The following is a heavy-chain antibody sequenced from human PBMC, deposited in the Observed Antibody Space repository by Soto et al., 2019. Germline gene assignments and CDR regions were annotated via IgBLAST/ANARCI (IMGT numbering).Heavy chain of an antibody. J-gene: IGHJ4*02. V-gene: IGHV4-4*02. D-gene: IGHD3-10*01. CDR2: IYHSGST. CDR1: GGSISSSNW. CDR3: ARVTPIFRGVKYYFDY. Sequence: SETLSLTCAVSGGSISSSNWWSWVRQPPGKGLEWIGEIYHSGSTNYNPSLKSRVTISVDKSKNQFSLKLSSVTAADTAVYYCARVTPIFRGVKYYFDYWGQGTLVTVSS.